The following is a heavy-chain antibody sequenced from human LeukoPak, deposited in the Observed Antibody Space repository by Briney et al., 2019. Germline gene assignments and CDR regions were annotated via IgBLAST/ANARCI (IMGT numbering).Heavy chain of an antibody. J-gene: IGHJ6*02. V-gene: IGHV4-39*07. CDR3: ARVVGGRYCSGGSCYGEYYYGMDV. Sequence: PSETLSLTCTVSGGSISSSSYYWGWIRQPPGKGLEWIGSIYYSGSTYYNPSLKSRVTISVDTSKNQFSLKLSSVTAADTAVYYCARVVGGRYCSGGSCYGEYYYGMDVWGQGTTVTVSS. CDR1: GGSISSSSYY. CDR2: IYYSGST. D-gene: IGHD2-15*01.